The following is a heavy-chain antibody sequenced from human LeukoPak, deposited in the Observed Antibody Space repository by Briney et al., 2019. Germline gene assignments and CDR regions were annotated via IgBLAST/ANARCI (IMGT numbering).Heavy chain of an antibody. D-gene: IGHD2-2*01. J-gene: IGHJ3*02. V-gene: IGHV1-46*01. CDR3: ARDRVVPAAPATAGAFDI. Sequence: GASVKVSCKASGYTFTSYYMHWVRQTPGQGLEWMGIINPSGGSTSYAQKFQGRVTMTRDTSTSTVYMELSSLRYEDTAVYYCARDRVVPAAPATAGAFDIWGQGTMVTVSS. CDR1: GYTFTSYY. CDR2: INPSGGST.